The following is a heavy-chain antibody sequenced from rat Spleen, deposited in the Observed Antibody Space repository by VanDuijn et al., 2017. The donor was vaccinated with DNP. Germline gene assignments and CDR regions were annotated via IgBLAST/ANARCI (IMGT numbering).Heavy chain of an antibody. CDR1: GYSITSNY. CDR3: ARERYYYYSGFDY. D-gene: IGHD1-2*01. CDR2: INYSCNT. Sequence: EVQFQESGPGLVKSSQSLSLTCSVTGYSITSNYWAWIRKFPGNKMEWMGYINYSCNTAYNPSLRSRISITRDTSKNQFFLQVNSVTTGDTATYYCARERYYYYSGFDYWGQGVMVTVSS. V-gene: IGHV3-1*01. J-gene: IGHJ2*01.